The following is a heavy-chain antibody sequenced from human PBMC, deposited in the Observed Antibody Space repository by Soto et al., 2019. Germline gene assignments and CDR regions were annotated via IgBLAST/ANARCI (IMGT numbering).Heavy chain of an antibody. J-gene: IGHJ5*02. Sequence: SETLSLTCTVSGGSISSGGYYWSWIRQHPGKGLEWIGYIYYSGSTYYNPSLKSRVTISVDTSKNQFSLKLSSVTAADTAVYYCARGGTAARHGVQYNWFYPWGQGTLVTVSS. CDR3: ARGGTAARHGVQYNWFYP. V-gene: IGHV4-31*03. D-gene: IGHD6-6*01. CDR2: IYYSGST. CDR1: GGSISSGGYY.